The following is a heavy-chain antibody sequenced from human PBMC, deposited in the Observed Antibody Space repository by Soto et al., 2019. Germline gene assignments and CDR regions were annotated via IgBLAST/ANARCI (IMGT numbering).Heavy chain of an antibody. J-gene: IGHJ6*03. V-gene: IGHV3-74*01. CDR3: ARGPTQYYDFWSGYYSHYYYYMDV. D-gene: IGHD3-3*01. Sequence: GGSLRLSCAASGVTVRSYGVHWVRQAPGKGLVWVSRINRDGSSTSYADSVKGRFTISIDNAKNTLYLQMNSLRAEDTAVYYCARGPTQYYDFWSGYYSHYYYYMDVWGKGPTVTVSS. CDR1: GVTVRSYG. CDR2: INRDGSST.